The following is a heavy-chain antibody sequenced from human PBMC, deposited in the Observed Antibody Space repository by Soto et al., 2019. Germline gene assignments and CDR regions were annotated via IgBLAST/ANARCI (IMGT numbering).Heavy chain of an antibody. CDR2: IYYSGST. D-gene: IGHD3-3*01. Sequence: QVQLQESGPGLVKPSETLSLTCTVSGGSISSYYWSWIRQPPGKGLEWIGYIYYSGSTNYNPSLKSRVTTSVDTSKNQFSLKLSSVTAADTAVYYCARGITIFGVHEWGQGTLVTVSS. J-gene: IGHJ4*02. CDR1: GGSISSYY. V-gene: IGHV4-59*08. CDR3: ARGITIFGVHE.